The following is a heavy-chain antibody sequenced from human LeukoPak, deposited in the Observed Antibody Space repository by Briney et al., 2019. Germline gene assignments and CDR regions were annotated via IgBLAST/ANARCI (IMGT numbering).Heavy chain of an antibody. J-gene: IGHJ5*02. D-gene: IGHD3-22*01. CDR2: IXXYSGXT. CDR1: EYTFTAYF. CDR3: ARGSYDTSGYYRGDWFDP. Sequence: GASVKVSCKASEYTFTAYFIHXXXXXPXXXXXXXXXIXXYSGXTNYAQRFQGRVXMTRDTSISTAFMELRSLRSDDTAVYYCARGSYDTSGYYRGDWFDPWGQGTLVTVSS. V-gene: IGHV1-2*02.